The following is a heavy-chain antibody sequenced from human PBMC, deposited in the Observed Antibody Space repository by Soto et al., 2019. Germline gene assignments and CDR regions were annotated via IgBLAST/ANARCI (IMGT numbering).Heavy chain of an antibody. J-gene: IGHJ4*02. CDR2: IYSTGTT. CDR1: NGSIRAYY. V-gene: IGHV4-4*07. D-gene: IGHD1-26*01. Sequence: PSETLSLTCTVSNGSIRAYYWNWIRQPAGKGLEWIGRIYSTGTTYFNPSLKSRVTMSVDTSTNQFSLRLTSVTAADTAMYYCARSSPRGEQLFFDFWGQGALVTVSS. CDR3: ARSSPRGEQLFFDF.